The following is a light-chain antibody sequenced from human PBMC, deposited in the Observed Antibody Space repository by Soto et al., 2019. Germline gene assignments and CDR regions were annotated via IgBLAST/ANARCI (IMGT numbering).Light chain of an antibody. V-gene: IGKV1-12*01. J-gene: IGKJ4*01. Sequence: DIQMTQSPSSVSASVGDRIVITCRASQDVSTCLVWYQQKPGKAPQVLIHPASILQSGVPSRFSGRGSATDFTLTIDSLQPEDFATYYCQQNRRSPLTFGGGTKLNIK. CDR1: QDVSTC. CDR2: PAS. CDR3: QQNRRSPLT.